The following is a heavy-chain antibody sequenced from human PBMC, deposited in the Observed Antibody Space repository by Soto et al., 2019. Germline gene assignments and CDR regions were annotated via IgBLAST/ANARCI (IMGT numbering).Heavy chain of an antibody. CDR1: GGTFSSYA. CDR3: ARDQAGAWFGELSRGGMDV. V-gene: IGHV1-69*13. CDR2: IIPIFGTA. Sequence: GASVTVSCKASGGTFSSYAISWVRQAPGQGLEWMGGIIPIFGTANYAQKFQGRVTITADESTSTAYMELSSLRSEDTAVYYCARDQAGAWFGELSRGGMDVWGQGTTVTVSS. D-gene: IGHD3-10*01. J-gene: IGHJ6*02.